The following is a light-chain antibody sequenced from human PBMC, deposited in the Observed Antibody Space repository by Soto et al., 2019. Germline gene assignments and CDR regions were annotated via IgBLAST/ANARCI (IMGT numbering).Light chain of an antibody. CDR1: QSVSSN. CDR3: QQYNNLPPWT. Sequence: EIVMTQSPATLSVSPGERATLSCRASQSVSSNLAWYQQKPGQAPRLLIYGASTRATGIPARFSGSGSGTAFTLTIRSLQSEDFAVYYCQQYNNLPPWTFGQGTKVDIK. J-gene: IGKJ1*01. V-gene: IGKV3-15*01. CDR2: GAS.